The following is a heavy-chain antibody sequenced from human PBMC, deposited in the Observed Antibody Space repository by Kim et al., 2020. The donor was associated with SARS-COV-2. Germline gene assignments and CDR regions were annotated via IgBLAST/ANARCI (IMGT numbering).Heavy chain of an antibody. CDR1: GGSFSGYY. Sequence: SETLSLTCAVYGGSFSGYYWSWIRQPPGKGLEWIGEINHSGSTNYNPSLKSRVTISVDTSKNQFSLKLSSVTAADTAVYYCARDLRFLFPYYYYGMDVWGQGTTVTVSS. D-gene: IGHD3-3*01. CDR3: ARDLRFLFPYYYYGMDV. CDR2: INHSGST. V-gene: IGHV4-34*01. J-gene: IGHJ6*02.